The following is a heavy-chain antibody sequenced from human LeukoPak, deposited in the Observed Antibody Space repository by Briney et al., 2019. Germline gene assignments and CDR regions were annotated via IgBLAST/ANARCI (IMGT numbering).Heavy chain of an antibody. CDR2: IYYSGST. D-gene: IGHD2-2*01. CDR1: GCSISSYY. CDR3: ASSYCSSTSCPLDY. Sequence: SETLSPTCTASGCSISSYYWSWIRQPPGKGLEWIGYIYYSGSTNYNPSLKSRVTISVDTSKNQFSLKLSSVTAADTAVYYCASSYCSSTSCPLDYWGQGTLVTVSS. V-gene: IGHV4-59*01. J-gene: IGHJ4*02.